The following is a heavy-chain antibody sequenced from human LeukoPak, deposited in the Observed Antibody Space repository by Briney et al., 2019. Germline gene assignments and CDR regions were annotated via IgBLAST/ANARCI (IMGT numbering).Heavy chain of an antibody. J-gene: IGHJ3*02. V-gene: IGHV1-18*01. Sequence: GASVKVSCKASGYTFTSYGISWVRQAPGQGLEWMGWISAYNGNTNYAQKLQGRVTMTTDTSTSTAYMELRSLRSDDTAVYYCARVPYYYDSSGPTHAFDIWGQGTMVTVSS. CDR3: ARVPYYYDSSGPTHAFDI. CDR1: GYTFTSYG. D-gene: IGHD3-22*01. CDR2: ISAYNGNT.